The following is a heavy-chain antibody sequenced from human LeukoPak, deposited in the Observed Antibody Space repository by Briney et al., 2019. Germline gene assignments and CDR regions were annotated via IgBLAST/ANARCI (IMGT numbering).Heavy chain of an antibody. CDR1: GYSFTSYG. J-gene: IGHJ4*02. D-gene: IGHD5-18*01. CDR3: ASLGIQLWFADDY. V-gene: IGHV1-2*02. CDR2: INPNSGGT. Sequence: ASVKVSCKASGYSFTSYGISWVRQAPGQGLEWMGWINPNSGGTNYAQKFQGRVTMTRDTSISTAYMELSRLRSDDTAVYYCASLGIQLWFADDYWGQGTLVTVSS.